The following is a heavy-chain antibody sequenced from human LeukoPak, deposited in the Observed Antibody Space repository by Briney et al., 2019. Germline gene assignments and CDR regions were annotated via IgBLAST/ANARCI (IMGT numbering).Heavy chain of an antibody. CDR3: TRGCYSSFDY. V-gene: IGHV6-1*01. CDR1: GDSVSSNNVA. Sequence: SQTLSLTCVISGDSVSSNNVAWNWIRQSPSRGSEWLGRTYYTSRWNTDYAVSVKSRITIRPDTSKNRFSLQLNSVTPEDTAVYYCTRGCYSSFDYWDQGTLVTVSS. J-gene: IGHJ4*02. D-gene: IGHD5-18*01. CDR2: TYYTSRWNT.